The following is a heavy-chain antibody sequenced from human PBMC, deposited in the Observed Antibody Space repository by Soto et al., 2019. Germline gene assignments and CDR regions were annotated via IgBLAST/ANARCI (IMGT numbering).Heavy chain of an antibody. J-gene: IGHJ3*02. CDR2: ISGSGGST. Sequence: PGGSLKISCAASGFTFSSHAMSWVRQAPGKGLEWVSAISGSGGSTYYADSVKGRFTISRDNSKNTLYLQMNSLRAEDTAVYYCAKEFTLASAFDIWGQGTMVTVSS. CDR1: GFTFSSHA. CDR3: AKEFTLASAFDI. V-gene: IGHV3-23*01.